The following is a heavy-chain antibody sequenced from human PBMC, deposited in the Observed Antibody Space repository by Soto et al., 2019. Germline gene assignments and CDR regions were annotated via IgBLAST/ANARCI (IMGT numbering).Heavy chain of an antibody. CDR2: IYTSGST. Sequence: SETLSLTCTVSGGSISSYYWSWIRQPAGKGLEWIGRIYTSGSTNYNPSLKSRVTMSVDTSKNQFSLKLSSVTAADTAVHYCARNNSSNPEGSMGYAWFAPWGQGTLVTVSS. D-gene: IGHD5-12*01. CDR3: ARNNSSNPEGSMGYAWFAP. V-gene: IGHV4-4*07. J-gene: IGHJ5*02. CDR1: GGSISSYY.